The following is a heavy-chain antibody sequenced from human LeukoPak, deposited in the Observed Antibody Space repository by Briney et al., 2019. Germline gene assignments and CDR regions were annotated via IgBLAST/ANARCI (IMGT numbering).Heavy chain of an antibody. D-gene: IGHD2-2*01. CDR2: ISAYNGNT. CDR3: ARFWDIVVVPATGSYYYYGMDV. Sequence: RASVKVSCTASGYTFTSYGISWVRQAPGQGLEWMGWISAYNGNTNYAQKLQGRVTMTTDTSTSTAYMELRSLRSDDTAVYYCARFWDIVVVPATGSYYYYGMDVWGQGTTVTVSS. V-gene: IGHV1-18*01. J-gene: IGHJ6*02. CDR1: GYTFTSYG.